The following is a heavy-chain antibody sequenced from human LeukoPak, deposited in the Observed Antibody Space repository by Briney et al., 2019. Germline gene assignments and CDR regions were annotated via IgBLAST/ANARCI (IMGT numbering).Heavy chain of an antibody. D-gene: IGHD1-26*01. Sequence: GGSLRLSCAASGFTFSSYSMNWVRQAPGKGLEWVSSISSSSSYIYYADSVKGRFTISRDNAKNSLYLQMNSLRAEDTAVYYCASIRCIGSPFDIWGQGTMVTVSS. V-gene: IGHV3-21*01. CDR3: ASIRCIGSPFDI. CDR1: GFTFSSYS. J-gene: IGHJ3*02. CDR2: ISSSSSYI.